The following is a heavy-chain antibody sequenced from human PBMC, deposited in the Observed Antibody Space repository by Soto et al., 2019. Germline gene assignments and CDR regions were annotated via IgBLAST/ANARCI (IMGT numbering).Heavy chain of an antibody. CDR3: ARGGYSSGWDN. D-gene: IGHD6-19*01. Sequence: QVPLVQSGAEVKKPGSSVKVSCKASGGTFSNFAVSWVRQAPGQGLEWMGGIIAIFGAAHYPQQFQGRVTITTDESTATAYMELSSLRPEDTAVYYCARGGYSSGWDNWGQGTLITVSS. CDR2: IIAIFGAA. J-gene: IGHJ4*02. CDR1: GGTFSNFA. V-gene: IGHV1-69*01.